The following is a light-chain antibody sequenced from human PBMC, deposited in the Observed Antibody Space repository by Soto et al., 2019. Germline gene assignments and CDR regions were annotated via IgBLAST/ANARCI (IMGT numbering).Light chain of an antibody. V-gene: IGKV1-5*03. Sequence: DIQLTQSHSTLSASVGDRVTISCRASQSINNYLAWYQQKPGKAPKLLIYKASTLESGVPSTFSGSGSGTEFSLTISSLQPDDFATYYCQKYGNLWTFGQGTKVEIK. CDR1: QSINNY. CDR3: QKYGNLWT. CDR2: KAS. J-gene: IGKJ1*01.